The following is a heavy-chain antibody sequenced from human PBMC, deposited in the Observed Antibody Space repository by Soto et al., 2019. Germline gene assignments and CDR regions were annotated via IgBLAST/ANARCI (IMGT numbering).Heavy chain of an antibody. CDR1: GYTFTVYY. J-gene: IGHJ4*02. V-gene: IGHV1-2*02. D-gene: IGHD1-26*01. CDR3: ARDLAKGGGSAGFDY. CDR2: INPKSGGT. Sequence: ASVKVSCKASGYTFTVYYMHWVRQAPGQGLEWMGWINPKSGGTMYPQKFQGRVTMTWDASISTAYMALTRLRSDDTAVYYCARDLAKGGGSAGFDYWGQGTLVTVSS.